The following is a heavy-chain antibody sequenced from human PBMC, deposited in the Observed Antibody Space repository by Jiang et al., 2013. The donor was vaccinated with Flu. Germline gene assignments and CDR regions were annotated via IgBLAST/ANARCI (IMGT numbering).Heavy chain of an antibody. CDR3: ARRIVTGSYLYDDS. CDR2: IYYSGTT. J-gene: IGHJ5*02. V-gene: IGHV4-59*01. Sequence: GSGLVKPSETLSLTCIVSDGSISSDYWSWIRQSPGKGLEWIGYIYYSGTTSYNPSLRGRVSISIDTSKKEFSLKVSSVTAADTAVYHCARRIVTGSYLYDDSWGQGTLVTVSS. CDR1: DGSISSDY. D-gene: IGHD3-9*01.